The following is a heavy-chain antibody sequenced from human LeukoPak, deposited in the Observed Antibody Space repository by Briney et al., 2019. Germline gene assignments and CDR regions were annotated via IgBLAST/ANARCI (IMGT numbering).Heavy chain of an antibody. J-gene: IGHJ5*02. CDR1: GGSISGYY. CDR3: AREPSTVSWVDP. Sequence: SETLSLTCTVSGGSISGYYWSWIRQPAGKGLEWIGRIYSSGSTNHNPSLKSRVTMSVDTSKNQFSLNLSSVTAADTAVYYCAREPSTVSWVDPWGQGTLVTVSS. D-gene: IGHD2-8*02. V-gene: IGHV4-4*07. CDR2: IYSSGST.